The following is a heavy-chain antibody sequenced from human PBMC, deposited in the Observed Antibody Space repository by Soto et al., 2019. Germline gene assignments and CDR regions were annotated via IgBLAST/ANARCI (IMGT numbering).Heavy chain of an antibody. J-gene: IGHJ6*02. V-gene: IGHV3-21*01. CDR3: ARQCIAAAGPCGMDV. CDR1: GFTFSSYS. Sequence: GGSLRLSCAASGFTFSSYSMNWVRQAPGKGLEWVSSISSSSSYIYYADSVKGRFTISRDNAKNSLYLKMNSLRAEDTAVYYCARQCIAAAGPCGMDVWGQGTTVTVSS. CDR2: ISSSSSYI. D-gene: IGHD6-13*01.